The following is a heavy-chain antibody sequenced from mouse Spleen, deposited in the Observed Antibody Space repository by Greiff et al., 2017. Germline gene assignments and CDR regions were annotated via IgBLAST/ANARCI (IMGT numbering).Heavy chain of an antibody. Sequence: VQLQQSGAELARPGASVKMSCKASGYTFTSYTMHWVKQRPGQGLEWIGYINPSSGYTKYNQKFKDKATLTADKSSSTAYMQLSSLTSEDSAVYYCAKGPDGNYGDYWGQGTTLTVAS. J-gene: IGHJ2*01. CDR1: GYTFTSYT. D-gene: IGHD2-1*01. CDR3: AKGPDGNYGDY. V-gene: IGHV1-4*01. CDR2: INPSSGYT.